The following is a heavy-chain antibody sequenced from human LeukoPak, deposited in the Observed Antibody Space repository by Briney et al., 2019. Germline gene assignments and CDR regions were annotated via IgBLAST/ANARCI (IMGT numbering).Heavy chain of an antibody. V-gene: IGHV5-51*01. CDR1: RYSFSNLW. CDR2: IFPSDSNGDSNN. D-gene: IGHD6-6*01. J-gene: IGHJ1*01. CDR3: AGGIAARPPEYFQH. Sequence: GESLKISCTDSRYSFSNLWIAWMRQMPGKGLEWMGIIFPSDSNGDSNNRYSPSFEGQVTFSADKSISTAYLQWSSLKASDTATYYCAGGIAARPPEYFQHWGQGTLVTVSS.